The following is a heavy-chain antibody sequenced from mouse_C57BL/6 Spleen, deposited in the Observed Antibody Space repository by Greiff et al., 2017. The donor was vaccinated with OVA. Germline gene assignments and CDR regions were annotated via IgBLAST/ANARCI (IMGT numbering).Heavy chain of an antibody. CDR2: INPNNGGT. V-gene: IGHV1-22*01. J-gene: IGHJ4*01. CDR3: ARVGYYAMDY. CDR1: GYTFTDYN. Sequence: DVQLQESGPELVKPGASVKMSCKASGYTFTDYNMHWVKQSHGQSLEWIGYINPNNGGTSYNQKFKGKATLTVNKSSSTAYMELRSLTSEDSAVYYCARVGYYAMDYWGQGTSVTVSS.